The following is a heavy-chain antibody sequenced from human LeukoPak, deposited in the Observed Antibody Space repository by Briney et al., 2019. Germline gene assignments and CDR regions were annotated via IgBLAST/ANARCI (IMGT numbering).Heavy chain of an antibody. CDR2: INPNSGGT. CDR1: GYTFTGYY. V-gene: IGHV1-2*02. D-gene: IGHD4-17*01. Sequence: ASVKVSCKASGYTFTGYYMHWVRQAPGQGREWMGWINPNSGGTNYAQKFQGRVTMTRDTSISTAYMELSRLRSDDTAVYYCARMTTVTRGFDPWGQGTLVTVSS. CDR3: ARMTTVTRGFDP. J-gene: IGHJ5*02.